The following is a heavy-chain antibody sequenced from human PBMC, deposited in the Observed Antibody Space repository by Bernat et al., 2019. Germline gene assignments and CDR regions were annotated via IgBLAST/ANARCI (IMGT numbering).Heavy chain of an antibody. V-gene: IGHV3-74*01. CDR2: INSDGSST. D-gene: IGHD3-16*02. CDR1: GFTFSSYW. Sequence: EVQLVESGGGLVQPGGSLRLSCAASGFTFSSYWIHWVRQAPGKGLVWVSRINSDGSSTSYADSVKGRFTISRDNAKNTLYLQMNSLRAEDTAVYYCASGPVPFGGVIAHFDYWGQGTLVTVSS. CDR3: ASGPVPFGGVIAHFDY. J-gene: IGHJ4*02.